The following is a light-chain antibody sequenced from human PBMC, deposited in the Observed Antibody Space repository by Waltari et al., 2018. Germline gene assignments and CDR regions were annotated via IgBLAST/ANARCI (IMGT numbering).Light chain of an antibody. CDR3: HQYNTWPKT. V-gene: IGKV3-15*01. Sequence: EIVLTQSPATLSVSPGERATLSCRASQSVINNLAWYQQKPGQAPRLLIYGASRRTSDVPVRFSGSGSGTEFTLTISSLRSGDSAIYYCHQYNTWPKTFGQATKVEI. CDR1: QSVINN. J-gene: IGKJ1*01. CDR2: GAS.